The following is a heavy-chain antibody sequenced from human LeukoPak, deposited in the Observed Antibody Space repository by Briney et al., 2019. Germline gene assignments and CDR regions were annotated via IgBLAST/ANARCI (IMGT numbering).Heavy chain of an antibody. J-gene: IGHJ4*02. CDR3: ASGQLLWFGESLYYFDY. CDR1: GGSISSSSYY. CDR2: IYTSGST. Sequence: TLSLTCTVSGGSISSSSYYWSWIRQPAGKGLEWIGRIYTSGSTNYNPSLKSRVTMSVDTSKNQFSLKLSSVTAADTAVYYCASGQLLWFGESLYYFDYWGQGTLVTVSS. D-gene: IGHD3-10*01. V-gene: IGHV4-61*02.